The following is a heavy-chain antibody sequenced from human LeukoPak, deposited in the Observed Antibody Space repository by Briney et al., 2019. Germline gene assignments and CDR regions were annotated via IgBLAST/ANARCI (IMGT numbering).Heavy chain of an antibody. J-gene: IGHJ5*02. V-gene: IGHV1-18*01. Sequence: ASVNVSFKASGYTFTSYGISWVRQAPGQGLEWMGWISAHNGNTNYAQKFQGRVTITRDTSASTAYMELSSLRSEDTAVYYCARDRSDYDFWSGYYTWGQGTLVTVSS. CDR2: ISAHNGNT. CDR1: GYTFTSYG. D-gene: IGHD3-3*01. CDR3: ARDRSDYDFWSGYYT.